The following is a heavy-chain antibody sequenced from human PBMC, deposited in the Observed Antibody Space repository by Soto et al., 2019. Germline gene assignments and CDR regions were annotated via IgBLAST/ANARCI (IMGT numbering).Heavy chain of an antibody. CDR1: GGSISSSSYY. Sequence: TLSLTCTVSGGSISSSSYYWGWIRQPPGKGLEWIGSIYYSGSTYYNPSLKSRVTISVDTSKNQFSLKLSSVTAADTAVYYCARQGGEYDSSGYDTNWGQGTLVTVSS. CDR2: IYYSGST. V-gene: IGHV4-39*01. J-gene: IGHJ4*02. CDR3: ARQGGEYDSSGYDTN. D-gene: IGHD3-22*01.